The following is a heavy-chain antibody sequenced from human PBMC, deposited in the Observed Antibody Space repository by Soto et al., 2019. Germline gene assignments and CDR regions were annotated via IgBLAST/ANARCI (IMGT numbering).Heavy chain of an antibody. V-gene: IGHV3-23*01. CDR3: AKGVRASHYYYYGVDV. CDR2: ISGSGGST. CDR1: GFTFSSYA. D-gene: IGHD2-2*01. Sequence: GGSLRLSCAASGFTFSSYAMSWVRQAPGKGLEWVSAISGSGGSTYYADSVKGRFTISRDNSKNTLYLQMNSLRAEDTAVYYCAKGVRASHYYYYGVDVWRQGTTVTVPS. J-gene: IGHJ6*02.